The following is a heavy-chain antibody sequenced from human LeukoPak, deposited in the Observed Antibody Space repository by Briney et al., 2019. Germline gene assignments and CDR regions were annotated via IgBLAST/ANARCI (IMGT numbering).Heavy chain of an antibody. CDR3: AKETRPQVPFDF. J-gene: IGHJ4*02. V-gene: IGHV3-30*02. CDR2: IQYDGSDK. D-gene: IGHD1-14*01. CDR1: GFTFSDFG. Sequence: PGGSLRLSCAASGFTFSDFGMHWVRQAPGEGLEWLAFIQYDGSDKYYVDSVKGRFTISRDNSKNTLYLQMNSLRAEDTAIYYCAKETRPQVPFDFWGQGTLVTVSS.